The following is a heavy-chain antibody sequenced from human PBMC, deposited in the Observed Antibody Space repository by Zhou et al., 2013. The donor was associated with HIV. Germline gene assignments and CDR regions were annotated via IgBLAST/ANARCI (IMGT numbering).Heavy chain of an antibody. D-gene: IGHD5-12*01. CDR2: ISAYNGYT. J-gene: IGHJ6*03. CDR1: GYIFTDYG. CDR3: ARGGSGYDPHKSQYYYYYMDV. V-gene: IGHV1-18*01. Sequence: QVQLVQSGAEVKKPGASVKVSCKASGYIFTDYGFSWVRQAPGQGLEWMGWISAYNGYTNYAQKFQGRVSMTTDTSTSTAYMELSSLRSEDTAVYYCARGGSGYDPHKSQYYYYYMDVWGKGPRSPSP.